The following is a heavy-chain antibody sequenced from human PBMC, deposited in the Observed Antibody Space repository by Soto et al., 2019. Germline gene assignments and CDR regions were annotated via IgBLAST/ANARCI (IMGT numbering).Heavy chain of an antibody. D-gene: IGHD3-9*01. CDR3: ASEVYYDILTGPFDP. CDR1: EGSGIIGDCY. J-gene: IGHJ5*02. V-gene: IGHV4-30-4*01. Sequence: TMSVTSAVSEGSGIIGDCYLSLIQTPPGNCLEWIGYIYYSGSTYYNPSLKSRVTISVDTSKNQFSLKLSSVTAADTAVYYGASEVYYDILTGPFDPWGQGTLVTVSS. CDR2: IYYSGST.